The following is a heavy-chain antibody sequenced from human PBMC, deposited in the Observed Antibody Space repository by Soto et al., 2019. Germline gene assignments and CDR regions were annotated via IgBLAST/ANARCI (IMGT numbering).Heavy chain of an antibody. D-gene: IGHD3-22*01. Sequence: GGSLRLSCAASGFTFSSYAMSWVRQAPGKGLEWVSAISGSGGSTYYADSVKGRFTISRDNSKNTLYLQMNSLRAEDTAVYYCAKDGDSSGYYLYYFDYWGQGTLVTVSS. CDR1: GFTFSSYA. J-gene: IGHJ4*02. CDR3: AKDGDSSGYYLYYFDY. CDR2: ISGSGGST. V-gene: IGHV3-23*01.